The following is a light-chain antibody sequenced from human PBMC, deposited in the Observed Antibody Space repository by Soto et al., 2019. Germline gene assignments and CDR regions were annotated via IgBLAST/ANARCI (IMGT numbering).Light chain of an antibody. CDR1: QSISTW. V-gene: IGKV1-5*03. J-gene: IGKJ1*01. Sequence: DIQMTQSPSTLSASVGDRVTNTCRASQSISTWLAWYQQKPGKAPKLLIYKASSLEIGVPSRFSGSGSGTEFTLTISSLQPDDSATYYCQQYINRWTFGQGTKVDIK. CDR2: KAS. CDR3: QQYINRWT.